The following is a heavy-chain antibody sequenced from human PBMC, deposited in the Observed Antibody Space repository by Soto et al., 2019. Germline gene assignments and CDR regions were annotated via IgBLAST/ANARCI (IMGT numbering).Heavy chain of an antibody. V-gene: IGHV4-34*01. Sequence: SETLSLTCTVSGGSISSYYWSWIRQPPGKGLEWIGEINHSGSTNYNPSLKSRVTISVDTSKNQFSLKLSSVTAADTAVYYCARVPRKYYYGSGTLYYFDYWGQGTLVTVSS. CDR1: GGSISSYY. CDR2: INHSGST. D-gene: IGHD3-10*01. J-gene: IGHJ4*02. CDR3: ARVPRKYYYGSGTLYYFDY.